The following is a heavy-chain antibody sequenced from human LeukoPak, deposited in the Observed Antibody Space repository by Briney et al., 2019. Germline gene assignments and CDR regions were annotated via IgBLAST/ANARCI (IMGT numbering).Heavy chain of an antibody. Sequence: ASVKVSCKASGYTFTGYYMHWVRQAPGQGLELMGWINPNSGGTNYAQKFQGRVTMTRDTSISTAYMELSRLRSDDTAVYYCAKGYCSGGSCHNWFDPWGQGTLVTVSS. J-gene: IGHJ5*02. V-gene: IGHV1-2*02. CDR2: INPNSGGT. CDR1: GYTFTGYY. CDR3: AKGYCSGGSCHNWFDP. D-gene: IGHD2-15*01.